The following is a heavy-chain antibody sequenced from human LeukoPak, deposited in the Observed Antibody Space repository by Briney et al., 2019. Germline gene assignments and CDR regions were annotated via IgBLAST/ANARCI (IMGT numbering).Heavy chain of an antibody. CDR2: IKQDGCEK. V-gene: IGHV3-7*01. CDR3: ARVIRTVTTYYFDY. Sequence: PGGSLRLSCAASGFTFISYWMSWVRQAPGKGLEWVANIKQDGCEKYYVDSVKGRFTISRDNAKNSLYLQMNSLRAEDTAVYYCARVIRTVTTYYFDYWGQGTLVTVSS. J-gene: IGHJ4*02. CDR1: GFTFISYW. D-gene: IGHD4-17*01.